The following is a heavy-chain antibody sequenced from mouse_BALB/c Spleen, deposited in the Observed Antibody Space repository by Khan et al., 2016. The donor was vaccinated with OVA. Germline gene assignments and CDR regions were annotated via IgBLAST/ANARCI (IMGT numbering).Heavy chain of an antibody. CDR3: VRDGAYHRNDGWFAY. CDR2: INPSNGYT. J-gene: IGHJ3*01. D-gene: IGHD2-14*01. CDR1: GYTFTSYT. V-gene: IGHV1-4*01. Sequence: QVGLQQSGAELARPGASVKMSCKASGYTFTSYTIHWIKERPGQGLEWIGYINPSNGYTNYNQKFKDKATLTTDKSSTTAYLQLSSLTSDDSAVYNCVRDGAYHRNDGWFAYWGQGTLVTVSA.